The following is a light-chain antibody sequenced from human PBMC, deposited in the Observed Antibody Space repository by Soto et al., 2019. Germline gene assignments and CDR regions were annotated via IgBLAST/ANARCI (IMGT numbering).Light chain of an antibody. CDR1: SSDVGCYNS. J-gene: IGLJ2*01. CDR3: CSYISSSTVV. CDR2: AVS. V-gene: IGLV2-14*01. Sequence: QSALTQPASVSGSPGQSITISCTGTSSDVGCYNSVSWYQQHPGKAPKLMIYAVSNRPSGVSNRFSGSKSGNTASLTISGLQAEDEADYYCCSYISSSTVVFGGGTKLTVL.